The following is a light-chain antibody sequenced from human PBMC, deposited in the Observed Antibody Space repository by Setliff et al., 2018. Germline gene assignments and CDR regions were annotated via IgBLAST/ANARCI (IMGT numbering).Light chain of an antibody. CDR1: YSDIGGHDR. V-gene: IGLV2-18*02. CDR3: GSYTSSGTDV. J-gene: IGLJ1*01. Sequence: QSVLTQPPSVSGSPGQSVTISCTGTYSDIGGHDRVSWYQQPPGAAPKLIIYEVFHRPSGVPVRFSGSKSGATASLTISGLQAEDEADYFCGSYTSSGTDVFGSGTKVTV. CDR2: EVF.